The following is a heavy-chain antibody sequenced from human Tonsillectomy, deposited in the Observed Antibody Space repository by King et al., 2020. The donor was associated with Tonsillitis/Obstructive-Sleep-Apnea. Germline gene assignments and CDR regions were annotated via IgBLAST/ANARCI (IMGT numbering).Heavy chain of an antibody. V-gene: IGHV3-64*01. Sequence: VQLVESGGGLVQPGGSLRLSCAASGFTFSSYAMHWVRQAPGKGLEYVSAISSNGGSTYYANSVKGRFTISRDNSKNTLYLQMGSLRAEDMAVYYCARPFASSGYFNYYGMDVWGQGTTVTVSS. CDR2: ISSNGGST. CDR1: GFTFSSYA. D-gene: IGHD3-22*01. J-gene: IGHJ6*02. CDR3: ARPFASSGYFNYYGMDV.